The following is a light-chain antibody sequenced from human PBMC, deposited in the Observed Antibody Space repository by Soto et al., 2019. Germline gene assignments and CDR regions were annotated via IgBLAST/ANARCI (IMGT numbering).Light chain of an antibody. J-gene: IGKJ1*01. CDR3: QPTYSTPRT. V-gene: IGKV1-39*01. CDR2: AAS. CDR1: QSIISY. Sequence: DIQMTQSPSSLSASVGDRVTITCRASQSIISYLNWYQQKPGKAPKLLIYAASSLQSGVPSRFSGSGSGTAFTLTISSLHPEDFATYYCQPTYSTPRTFGQGNNVDIK.